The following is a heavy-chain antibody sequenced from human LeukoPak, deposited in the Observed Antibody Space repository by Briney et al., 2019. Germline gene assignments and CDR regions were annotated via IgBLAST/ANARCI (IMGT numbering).Heavy chain of an antibody. V-gene: IGHV4-61*05. CDR1: GGSLSNSNYS. J-gene: IGHJ4*02. CDR2: IYYSGST. CDR3: ARHGPGGVDY. D-gene: IGHD3-10*01. Sequence: PSETLSLTCIVSGGSLSNSNYSWGWIRQPPGKGLEWIGYIYYSGSTNYNPSLKSRVTILVDTSKNQFSLKLSSVTAADTAVYYCARHGPGGVDYWGQGTLVTVSS.